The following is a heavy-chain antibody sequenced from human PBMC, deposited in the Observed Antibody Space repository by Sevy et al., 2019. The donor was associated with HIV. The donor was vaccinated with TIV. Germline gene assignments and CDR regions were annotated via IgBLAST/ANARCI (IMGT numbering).Heavy chain of an antibody. V-gene: IGHV3-30*18. D-gene: IGHD5-18*01. CDR2: ISYHGTNK. CDR3: AKISEEYIQTWYPPDY. J-gene: IGHJ4*02. CDR1: GFSFSSYG. Sequence: GGSLRFSCVASGFSFSSYGMHWVRQAPGKGLEWVALISYHGTNKYYGDSVRGRFTVSRDNSRNTLYLQMDSLRAEDTAVSYCAKISEEYIQTWYPPDYRGQGTLVTVSS.